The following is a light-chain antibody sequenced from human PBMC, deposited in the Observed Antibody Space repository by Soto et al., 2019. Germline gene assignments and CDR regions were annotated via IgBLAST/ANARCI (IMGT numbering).Light chain of an antibody. CDR2: GAS. Sequence: EIVLTQSPGTLSLSTGEGATLSCRARQSVRSSYLAWYQQKPGQAPRLLIYGASSRATGIPDSFSGSASGPDFTLSINELDPEDFAVYYCQQYGISAYTFGQGTKLEIK. CDR3: QQYGISAYT. V-gene: IGKV3-20*01. CDR1: QSVRSSY. J-gene: IGKJ2*01.